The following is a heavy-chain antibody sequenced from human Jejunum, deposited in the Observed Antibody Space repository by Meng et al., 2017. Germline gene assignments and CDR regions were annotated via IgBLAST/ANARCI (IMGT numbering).Heavy chain of an antibody. V-gene: IGHV4-59*01. CDR1: GGSISSDY. CDR3: ARDILTGRYGMDV. D-gene: IGHD3-9*01. CDR2: IYYSGNT. Sequence: GSLRLSCTVSGGSISSDYWIWIRQPPGKGLEWIGYIYYSGNTNYNPSLKSRVTISLDTSKNQFSLKLSSVTAADMAVYYCARDILTGRYGMDVWGQGTTVTVSS. J-gene: IGHJ6*02.